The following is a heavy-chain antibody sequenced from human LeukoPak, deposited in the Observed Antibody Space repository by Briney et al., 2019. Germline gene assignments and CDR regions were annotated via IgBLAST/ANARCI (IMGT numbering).Heavy chain of an antibody. V-gene: IGHV3-7*03. D-gene: IGHD2-2*01. CDR1: GFTFSSYW. CDR3: ARGEAYCSSTSCRAFDI. CDR2: IKQDGSEK. Sequence: GGSLRLSCAASGFTFSSYWMSWVRQAPGKGLGWVANIKQDGSEKYYVDSVKGRFTISRDNAKNSLYLQMNSLRAEDTAVYYCARGEAYCSSTSCRAFDIWGQGTMVTVSS. J-gene: IGHJ3*02.